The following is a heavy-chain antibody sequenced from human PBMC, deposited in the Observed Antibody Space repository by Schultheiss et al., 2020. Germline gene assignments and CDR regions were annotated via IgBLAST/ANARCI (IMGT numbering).Heavy chain of an antibody. Sequence: SGPTLVKPTQTLTLTCTFSGFSLSASGVGVGWIRQPPGKALEWLTLIFWNDDKRYSPSLESRLTITKDTSKNQVVLTMTNMDPVDTATYYCARIRSDNWNDAYYYGMDVWGQGTTVTVSS. D-gene: IGHD1-20*01. CDR3: ARIRSDNWNDAYYYGMDV. V-gene: IGHV2-5*01. J-gene: IGHJ6*02. CDR2: IFWNDDK. CDR1: GFSLSASGVG.